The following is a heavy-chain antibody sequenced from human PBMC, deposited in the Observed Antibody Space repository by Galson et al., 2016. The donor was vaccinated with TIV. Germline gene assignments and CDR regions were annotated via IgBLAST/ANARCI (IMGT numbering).Heavy chain of an antibody. CDR3: ARDRDYYDSSSYSPDAFDM. D-gene: IGHD3-22*01. CDR2: ISSSSDYR. V-gene: IGHV3-21*01. J-gene: IGHJ3*02. CDR1: GFIFRRYS. Sequence: SLRLSCAASGFIFRRYSMNWVRQAPGKGLEWVSTISSSSDYRFYADSVKGRFTISRNNARNSLHLQINSLIVEDTAVYYCARDRDYYDSSSYSPDAFDMWGQGTMVTVSS.